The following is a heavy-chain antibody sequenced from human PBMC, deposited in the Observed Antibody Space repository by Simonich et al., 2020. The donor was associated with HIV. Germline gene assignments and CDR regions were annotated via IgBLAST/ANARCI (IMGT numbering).Heavy chain of an antibody. J-gene: IGHJ1*01. V-gene: IGHV4-34*01. CDR1: GGSFTGYY. Sequence: QVQLQQWGAGLLKPSETLSLICAVYGGSFTGYYWSWIRQPPGKGRAWSGEINHSGSTNYTPSLRSRVTMSIDTSKNQFSLNLTSVTAADTAGYSCAREGGSSRRKYFQHWGQGTLVTVSS. D-gene: IGHD6-13*01. CDR2: INHSGST. CDR3: AREGGSSRRKYFQH.